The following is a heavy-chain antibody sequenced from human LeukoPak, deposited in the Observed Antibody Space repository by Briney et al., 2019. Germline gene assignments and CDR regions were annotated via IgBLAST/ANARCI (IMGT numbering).Heavy chain of an antibody. V-gene: IGHV4-4*07. J-gene: IGHJ3*02. D-gene: IGHD6-6*01. CDR1: GGSISGYY. CDR3: ARGPVTARSNAFDI. CDR2: IFNSENT. Sequence: PETLSLTCSVSGGSISGYYWSWIRQPAGKELEWIGRIFNSENTNYNPSLKSRITMSVDTSKNQFSLKLSPVTAADTAVYYCARGPVTARSNAFDIWGQGTMVTVSS.